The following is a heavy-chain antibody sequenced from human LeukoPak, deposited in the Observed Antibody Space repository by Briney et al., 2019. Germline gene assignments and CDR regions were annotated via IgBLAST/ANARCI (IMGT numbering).Heavy chain of an antibody. D-gene: IGHD5-18*01. CDR3: ARHEDSTSPFDY. Sequence: GESLKISCKGSGYSFTNYWISWVRRMPGEGLEWMGRIDPSDSYTNYSPSFQGHVTISADKSINTAYLQWSSLKASDTAIFYCARHEDSTSPFDYWGQGTLVTVSS. CDR2: IDPSDSYT. V-gene: IGHV5-10-1*01. J-gene: IGHJ4*02. CDR1: GYSFTNYW.